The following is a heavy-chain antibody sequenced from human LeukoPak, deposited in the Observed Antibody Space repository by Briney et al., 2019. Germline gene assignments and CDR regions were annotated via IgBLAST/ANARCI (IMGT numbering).Heavy chain of an antibody. CDR1: GYSFTSYW. D-gene: IGHD1-26*01. V-gene: IGHV5-51*01. CDR2: IYPGDSDT. Sequence: GESLKISCKGSGYSFTSYWIGWVRQIPGKGLEWMGIIYPGDSDTRYSPSFQGQVTISADKSISTAYLQWSSLKASDTAMYYCARLSDSGSYYLSSFDYWGQGTLVTVSS. J-gene: IGHJ4*02. CDR3: ARLSDSGSYYLSSFDY.